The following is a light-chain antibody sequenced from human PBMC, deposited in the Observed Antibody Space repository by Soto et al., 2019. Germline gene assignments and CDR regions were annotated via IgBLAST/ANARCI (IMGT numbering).Light chain of an antibody. CDR2: DVS. Sequence: QSALTQSRSVSGSPGQSVTISCTGTNSDIGGYNYVSWYQQHPGKAPKVMIYDVSRRPSGVPDRFSGSKSGNTASLTISGLQAEDEADYYCCSYAGNNNFGVFGGGTKLTVL. CDR3: CSYAGNNNFGV. V-gene: IGLV2-11*01. CDR1: NSDIGGYNY. J-gene: IGLJ3*02.